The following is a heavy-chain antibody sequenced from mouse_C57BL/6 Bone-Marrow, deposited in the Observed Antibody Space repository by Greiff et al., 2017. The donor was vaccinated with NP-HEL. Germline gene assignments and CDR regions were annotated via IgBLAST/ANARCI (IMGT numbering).Heavy chain of an antibody. D-gene: IGHD2-5*01. CDR1: GYTFTDYE. CDR3: TRPEYYSNFYAMDY. V-gene: IGHV1-15*01. CDR2: IDPETGGT. Sequence: VQLQQSGAELVRPGASVTLSCKASGYTFTDYEMHWVKQTPVHGLEWIGAIDPETGGTAYNQKFKGKAILTADKSSSTAYMELRSLTSEDSAVYYCTRPEYYSNFYAMDYWGQGTSVTVSS. J-gene: IGHJ4*01.